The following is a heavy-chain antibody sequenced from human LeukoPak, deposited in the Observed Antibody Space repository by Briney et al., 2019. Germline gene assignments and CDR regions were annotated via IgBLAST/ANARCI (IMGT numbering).Heavy chain of an antibody. CDR3: AREAYCGGDCPNDAFDI. D-gene: IGHD2-21*02. CDR1: GYTFTSYY. CDR2: INPSGGST. Sequence: ASVKVSCKASGYTFTSYYMHWVRQAPGQGLEWMGIINPSGGSTSYAQKFQGRVTTTRDTSTSTVYMELSSLRSEDTAVYYCAREAYCGGDCPNDAFDIWGQGTMVTVSS. V-gene: IGHV1-46*01. J-gene: IGHJ3*02.